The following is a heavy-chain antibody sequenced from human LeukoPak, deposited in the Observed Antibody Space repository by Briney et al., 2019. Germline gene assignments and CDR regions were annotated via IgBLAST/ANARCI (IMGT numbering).Heavy chain of an antibody. D-gene: IGHD5-18*01. J-gene: IGHJ6*02. CDR3: VSHPYSSYYYHMDV. Sequence: SETLSLTCAVYGGSFSGYYWSWIRQPPGKGLEWIGEINHSGSTNYNPSLKSRVTISVDTSKNQFSLKLSSVTAADTAVYYCVSHPYSSYYYHMDVWGRGTTVTVSS. CDR1: GGSFSGYY. CDR2: INHSGST. V-gene: IGHV4-34*01.